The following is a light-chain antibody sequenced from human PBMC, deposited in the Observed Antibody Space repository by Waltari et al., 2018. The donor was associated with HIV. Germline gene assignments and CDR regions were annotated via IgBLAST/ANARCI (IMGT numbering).Light chain of an antibody. CDR3: QVWDSETDHVI. CDR1: NIGAKT. V-gene: IGLV3-21*02. CDR2: DAS. Sequence: SYVLTQPPSVSVPPGQTARIPCGGDNIGAKTVNWFQHNPGQAPVLALYDASGRPSGIPERFSGSNSGNAATLTISRVEAGDEADYYCQVWDSETDHVIFGGGTKLTVL. J-gene: IGLJ2*01.